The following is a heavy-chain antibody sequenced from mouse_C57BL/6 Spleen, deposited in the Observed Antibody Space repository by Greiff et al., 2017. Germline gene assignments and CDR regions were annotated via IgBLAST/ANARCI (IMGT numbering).Heavy chain of an antibody. CDR3: TTAGMGCDY. CDR2: IDPENGDT. J-gene: IGHJ2*01. V-gene: IGHV14-4*01. Sequence: VQLQQSGAELVRPGASVKLSCTASGFNIKDDYMHWVKQRPEQGLEWIGWIDPENGDTEYASKFQGKATITADTSSNTAYLQLSSLTSEDTAVYYCTTAGMGCDYWGQGTTLTVSS. D-gene: IGHD3-3*01. CDR1: GFNIKDDY.